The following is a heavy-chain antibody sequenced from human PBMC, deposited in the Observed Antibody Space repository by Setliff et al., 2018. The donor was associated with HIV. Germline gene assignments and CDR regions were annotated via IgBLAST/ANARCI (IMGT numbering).Heavy chain of an antibody. CDR3: ARDNVLLWFGDLDF. J-gene: IGHJ4*02. V-gene: IGHV1-3*01. CDR1: GYSFNSYA. D-gene: IGHD3-10*01. CDR2: INGGNGKT. Sequence: GASVKVSCKASGYSFNSYALHWVRQAPGQRLEWMGWINGGNGKTKYSQTFKDRVTITRDTSTTTAYMELSSLRSEDTAVYYCARDNVLLWFGDLDFWGQGTLVTVSS.